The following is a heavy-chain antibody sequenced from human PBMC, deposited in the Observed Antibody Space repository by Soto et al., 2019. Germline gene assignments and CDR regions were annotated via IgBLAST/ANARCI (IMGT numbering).Heavy chain of an antibody. CDR1: GYSFPNYW. CDR2: VYPDDSTV. J-gene: IGHJ3*02. Sequence: PGESLKISCKGSGYSFPNYWIGWVRQMPGKGPERMGIVYPDDSTVRYNPTFQGQVTISADKSISTAFLQWSGLRASDTAMYYCARLRTSVTTEDAFDIWGPGTMVTVSS. D-gene: IGHD4-17*01. CDR3: ARLRTSVTTEDAFDI. V-gene: IGHV5-51*01.